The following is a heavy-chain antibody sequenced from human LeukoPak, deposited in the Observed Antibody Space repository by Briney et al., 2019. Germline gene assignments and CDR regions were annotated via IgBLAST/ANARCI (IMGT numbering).Heavy chain of an antibody. CDR1: GGSISSGGYY. V-gene: IGHV4-30-2*01. J-gene: IGHJ4*02. CDR2: IYHSGST. CDR3: ASHINFDWLLTFDY. D-gene: IGHD3-9*01. Sequence: SQTLSLTCTVSGGSISSGGYYWSWIRQPPGEGLEWIGYIYHSGSTYYNPSLKSRVTISVDRSKNQFSLKLSSVTAADTAVYYCASHINFDWLLTFDYWGQGTLVTVSS.